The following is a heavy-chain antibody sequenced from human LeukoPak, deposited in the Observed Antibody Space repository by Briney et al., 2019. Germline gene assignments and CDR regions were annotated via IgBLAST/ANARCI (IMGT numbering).Heavy chain of an antibody. Sequence: GGSLRLSCAASGFPFSSYSMNWVRQAPGKGLEWVSYITSSTTTTYYADSVKGRFTISRDNAKNSLYLQMNSLTAEDTAVYFCARDNPYNSSWFYYFDYWGQGSLVTVSS. J-gene: IGHJ4*02. V-gene: IGHV3-48*04. CDR3: ARDNPYNSSWFYYFDY. D-gene: IGHD6-13*01. CDR2: ITSSTTTT. CDR1: GFPFSSYS.